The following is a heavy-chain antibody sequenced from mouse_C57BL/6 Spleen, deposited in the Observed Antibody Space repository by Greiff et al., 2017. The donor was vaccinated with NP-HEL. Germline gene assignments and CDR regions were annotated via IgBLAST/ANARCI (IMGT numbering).Heavy chain of an antibody. D-gene: IGHD1-1*01. V-gene: IGHV3-6*01. CDR1: GYSITSGYY. Sequence: EVHLVESGPGLVKPSQSLSLTCSVTGYSITSGYYWNWIRQFPGNKLEWMGYISYDGSNNYNPSLKNRISITRDTSKNQFFLKLNSVTTEDTATYYCATYGSRGYFDVWGTGTTVTVSS. CDR3: ATYGSRGYFDV. J-gene: IGHJ1*03. CDR2: ISYDGSN.